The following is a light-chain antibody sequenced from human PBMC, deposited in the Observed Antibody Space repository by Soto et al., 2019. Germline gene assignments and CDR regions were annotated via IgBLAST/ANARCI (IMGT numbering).Light chain of an antibody. Sequence: EIVMTQSPATLSVSPGERATLSCRASQSVSRNLAWYQQKPAQAPRLLIYGASTMATGIPARFSGSGSGTEFTLNISSLHAEDFAFYYCQQYNDWPRTFGHGTKVEVK. V-gene: IGKV3-15*01. J-gene: IGKJ1*01. CDR2: GAS. CDR1: QSVSRN. CDR3: QQYNDWPRT.